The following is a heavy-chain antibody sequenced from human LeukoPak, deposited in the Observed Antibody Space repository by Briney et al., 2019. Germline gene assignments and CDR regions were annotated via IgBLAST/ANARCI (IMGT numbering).Heavy chain of an antibody. CDR1: GGSISSGDYY. Sequence: SETLSLTCTVSGGSISSGDYYWSWIRQLPGKGLEWIGYIYYSGSTYHNPSLKSRVTISVDTSKNQFSLKLSSVTAADTAVYYCARDRSHYGDSDYWGQGTLVTVSS. J-gene: IGHJ4*02. CDR3: ARDRSHYGDSDY. V-gene: IGHV4-30-4*01. CDR2: IYYSGST. D-gene: IGHD4-17*01.